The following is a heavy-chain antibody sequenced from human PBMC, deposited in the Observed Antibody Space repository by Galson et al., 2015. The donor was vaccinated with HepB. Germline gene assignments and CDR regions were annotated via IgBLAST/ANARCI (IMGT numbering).Heavy chain of an antibody. J-gene: IGHJ4*02. CDR3: ARGGWELDF. V-gene: IGHV1-46*04. Sequence: SVKVSCKASGYTFTSYYIHWVRQAPGQGLEWMGIINPSDGITTYARKLQGRVTMTRDTSTSTVYMVLSSLKSDDTAVYYCARGGWELDFWGQGTLVTVSS. CDR2: INPSDGIT. D-gene: IGHD1-26*01. CDR1: GYTFTSYY.